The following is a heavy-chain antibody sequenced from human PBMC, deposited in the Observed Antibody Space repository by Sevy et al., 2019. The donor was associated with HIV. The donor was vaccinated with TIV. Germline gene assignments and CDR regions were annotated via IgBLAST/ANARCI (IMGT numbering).Heavy chain of an antibody. CDR1: GFTFTYAW. CDR2: IKSKPDGRTT. D-gene: IGHD2-8*01. V-gene: IGHV3-15*01. J-gene: IGHJ6*02. Sequence: GGSLRLSCAASGFTFTYAWMSWVRQAPGKGLEWVGRIKSKPDGRTTDYAAPVKGRFTISRDDSKNTLYLQMNSLKTEDSAVYYCATDPIIVLLVTDGMDVWGQGTTVTVSS. CDR3: ATDPIIVLLVTDGMDV.